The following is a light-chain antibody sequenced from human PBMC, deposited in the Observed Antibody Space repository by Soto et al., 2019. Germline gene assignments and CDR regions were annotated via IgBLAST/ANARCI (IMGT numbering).Light chain of an antibody. V-gene: IGLV2-14*01. CDR1: SSDVGGYNY. J-gene: IGLJ2*01. CDR2: DVS. CDR3: TSYISSSTLEV. Sequence: QSALTQPASVSRSPGQSITISCTGTSSDVGGYNYVSWYQQHPGKAPKLMIYDVSYRPSGVSNRFSGSKSGNTASLTISGLQAEDEADYYCTSYISSSTLEVFGGGTKLTVL.